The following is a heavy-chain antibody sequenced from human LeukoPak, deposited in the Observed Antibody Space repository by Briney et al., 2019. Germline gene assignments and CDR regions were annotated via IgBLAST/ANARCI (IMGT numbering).Heavy chain of an antibody. CDR1: GGSISRSGYY. CDR2: IYDAGNT. CDR3: ARFDYGDYKFDY. V-gene: IGHV4-39*01. D-gene: IGHD4-17*01. Sequence: ASETLSLTCTVSGGSISRSGYYWGWVRQPPEKGLEWIGNIYDAGNTYNNPSLRSRVTISVDTSKNQFSLKLSSVTAADTAVYYCARFDYGDYKFDYWGQGTLVTVSS. J-gene: IGHJ4*02.